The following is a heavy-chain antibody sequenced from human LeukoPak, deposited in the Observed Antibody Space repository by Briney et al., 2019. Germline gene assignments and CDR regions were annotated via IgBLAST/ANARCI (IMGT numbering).Heavy chain of an antibody. CDR2: INHSGIT. D-gene: IGHD3-22*01. CDR1: GGSYSDYY. CDR3: ARDFEIGPDYSDTSGFDY. Sequence: SETLSLTCGVYGGSYSDYYWSWIRQPPGKGLEWIGEINHSGITNYNPSLKSRVTISLDTSKNQFSLNLRSVTAADTAVYCCARDFEIGPDYSDTSGFDYWGQGTLVTVSS. V-gene: IGHV4-34*01. J-gene: IGHJ4*02.